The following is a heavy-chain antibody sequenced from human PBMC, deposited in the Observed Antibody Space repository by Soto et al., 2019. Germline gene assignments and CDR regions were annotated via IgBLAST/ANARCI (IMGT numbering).Heavy chain of an antibody. V-gene: IGHV3-23*01. D-gene: IGHD3-10*01. CDR2: ISGSGGST. J-gene: IGHJ4*02. CDR3: AKDNGPAPGDY. CDR1: GLKFSSYA. Sequence: GGSMRLSSAASGLKFSSYAVSWVRQAPGKGLEWVSAISGSGGSTYYADSVKGRFTISRDNSKNTLYLQMNSLRAEDTAVYYCAKDNGPAPGDYWGQGTLVTVSS.